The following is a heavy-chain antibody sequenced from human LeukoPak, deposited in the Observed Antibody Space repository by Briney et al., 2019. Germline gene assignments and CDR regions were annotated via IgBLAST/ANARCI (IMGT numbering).Heavy chain of an antibody. CDR3: ARDLGGFGELSVNWFDP. V-gene: IGHV4-61*02. Sequence: SETLSLTCTVSGGSISSGSYYWSWIRQPAGKGLEWIGRIYTSGSTNYNPSLKSRVTISVNTSKNQFSLKLSSVTAADTAVYYCARDLGGFGELSVNWFDPWGQGTLVTVSS. D-gene: IGHD3-10*01. J-gene: IGHJ5*02. CDR1: GGSISSGSYY. CDR2: IYTSGST.